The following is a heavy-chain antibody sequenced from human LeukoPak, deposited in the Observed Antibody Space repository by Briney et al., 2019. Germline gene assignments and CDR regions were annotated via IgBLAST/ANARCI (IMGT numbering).Heavy chain of an antibody. CDR2: IEQDGSEK. J-gene: IGHJ4*02. V-gene: IGHV3-7*01. CDR3: ARGYYYDSSGFRH. CDR1: GFTFSSYW. D-gene: IGHD3-22*01. Sequence: GGSLRLSCAASGFTFSSYWMSWVRQAPGKGLEWVANIEQDGSEKYYVDSVKGRFTISRDNAKNSLYLQMNSLRAEDTAVYYCARGYYYDSSGFRHWGQGTLVTVSS.